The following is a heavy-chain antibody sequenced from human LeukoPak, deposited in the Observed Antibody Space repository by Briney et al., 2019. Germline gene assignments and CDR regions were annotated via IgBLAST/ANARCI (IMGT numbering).Heavy chain of an antibody. J-gene: IGHJ4*02. Sequence: SVKVSCKASGGTFSSYAISWVRQAPGQGLEWMGGIIPIFGTANYAQKFQGRVTMTRDTSISTAYMELSRLRSDDTAVYYCARDKGVRANLKSYSGWDYWGQGTLVTVSS. V-gene: IGHV1-69*05. CDR3: ARDKGVRANLKSYSGWDY. CDR1: GGTFSSYA. CDR2: IIPIFGTA. D-gene: IGHD6-19*01.